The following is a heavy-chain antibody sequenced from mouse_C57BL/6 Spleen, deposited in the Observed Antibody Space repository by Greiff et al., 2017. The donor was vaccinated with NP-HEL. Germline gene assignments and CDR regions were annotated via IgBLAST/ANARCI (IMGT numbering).Heavy chain of an antibody. CDR1: GFNIKDDY. J-gene: IGHJ4*01. D-gene: IGHD2-2*01. CDR2: IDPENGDT. CDR3: TRGYGYDSYYYAMDY. V-gene: IGHV14-4*01. Sequence: VQLKESGAELVRPGASVKLSCTASGFNIKDDYMHWVKQRPEQGLEWIGWIDPENGDTEYASKFQGKATITADPSSNTAYLQLSSLTSEDTAVYYCTRGYGYDSYYYAMDYWGQGTSVTVSS.